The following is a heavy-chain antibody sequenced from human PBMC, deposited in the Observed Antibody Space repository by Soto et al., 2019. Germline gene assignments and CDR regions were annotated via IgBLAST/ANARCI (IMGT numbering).Heavy chain of an antibody. CDR3: AREFLYYVSSDSYLDY. Sequence: SPTLSLTCAISGDSVSDNSAAWNWIRQSPSRGLEWLGRTYYRSKWYNDYAVSVKSRITVTPDTSKNQFSLHLNSVTPEDTAVYYCAREFLYYVSSDSYLDYWGQGALVTVSS. CDR2: TYYRSKWYN. CDR1: GDSVSDNSAA. V-gene: IGHV6-1*01. J-gene: IGHJ4*02. D-gene: IGHD3-16*01.